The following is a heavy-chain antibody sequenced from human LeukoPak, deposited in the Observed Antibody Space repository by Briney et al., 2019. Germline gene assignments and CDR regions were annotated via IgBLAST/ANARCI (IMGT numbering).Heavy chain of an antibody. D-gene: IGHD5/OR15-5a*01. V-gene: IGHV3-9*01. CDR2: ISWNSGSI. Sequence: PGGSLRLSCAASGFTFDDYAMHWGRQAPGKGLGWVSGISWNSGSIGYADSVKGRFTISRDNAKNSLYLQMNSLRAEDTALYYCAKGVISSVSYYFDYWGQGTLVTVSS. CDR3: AKGVISSVSYYFDY. J-gene: IGHJ4*02. CDR1: GFTFDDYA.